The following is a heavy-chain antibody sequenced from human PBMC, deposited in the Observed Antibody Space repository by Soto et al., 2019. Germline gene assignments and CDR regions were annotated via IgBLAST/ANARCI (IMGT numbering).Heavy chain of an antibody. CDR3: ARGRDYYDFWSGYSPIYGMDV. CDR1: GYTFTSYY. D-gene: IGHD3-3*01. V-gene: IGHV1-8*01. Sequence: ASVKVSCKASGYTFTSYYINWVRQATGQGLECMGWMNPNSGNTGYAQKFQGRVTMTRNTSISTACMELSSLRSEDTAVYYCARGRDYYDFWSGYSPIYGMDVWGQGTTVTVSS. J-gene: IGHJ6*02. CDR2: MNPNSGNT.